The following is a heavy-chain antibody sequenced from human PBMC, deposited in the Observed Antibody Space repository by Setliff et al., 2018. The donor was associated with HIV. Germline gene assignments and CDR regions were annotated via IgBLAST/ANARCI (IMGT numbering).Heavy chain of an antibody. V-gene: IGHV1-8*02. Sequence: ASVKVSCKSSAYTFSFYDINWVRQAPGQGLEWMGWMNPKSGNTGSAQKFQGRVTMTRNTSISTAYMELSSLRSEDTAVYYCARVDSGSYYRWYFDLWGRGTLVTVSS. D-gene: IGHD1-26*01. CDR3: ARVDSGSYYRWYFDL. CDR1: AYTFSFYD. J-gene: IGHJ2*01. CDR2: MNPKSGNT.